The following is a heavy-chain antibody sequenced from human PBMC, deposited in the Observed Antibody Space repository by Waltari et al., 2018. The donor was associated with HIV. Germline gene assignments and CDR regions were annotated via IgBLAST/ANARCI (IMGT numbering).Heavy chain of an antibody. CDR2: ISWDSGTI. D-gene: IGHD3-9*01. CDR3: AKVGMTTLTSYAVDI. CDR1: GFKLYDFA. J-gene: IGHJ3*02. V-gene: IGHV3-9*01. Sequence: EVQLVESGGGLVQPGGSLRLSCAASGFKLYDFAMYWVRQAPGEGLEWVSGISWDSGTIGYADSVKGRFTISRDNANNFLSLQMNNLRAEDTALYYCAKVGMTTLTSYAVDIWGQGTMVTVSS.